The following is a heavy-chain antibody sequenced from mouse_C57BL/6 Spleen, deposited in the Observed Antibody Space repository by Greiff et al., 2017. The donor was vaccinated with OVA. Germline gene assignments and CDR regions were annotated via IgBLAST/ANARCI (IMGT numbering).Heavy chain of an antibody. D-gene: IGHD2-5*01. CDR3: ASLGVYSNYEAWFAY. CDR1: GYTFTSYW. V-gene: IGHV1-53*01. J-gene: IGHJ3*01. CDR2: INTSNGGT. Sequence: QVQLQQPGTELVKPGASVKLSCKASGYTFTSYWMHWVKQRPGQGLEWIGNINTSNGGTNYNEKFKSKATLTVDKSSSTAYMQLSSLTSEDSAVYYCASLGVYSNYEAWFAYWGQGTLVTVSA.